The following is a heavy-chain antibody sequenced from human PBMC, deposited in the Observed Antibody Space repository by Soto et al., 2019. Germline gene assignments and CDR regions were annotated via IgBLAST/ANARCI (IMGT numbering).Heavy chain of an antibody. CDR1: GLTFSGYG. J-gene: IGHJ4*02. D-gene: IGHD4-4*01. V-gene: IGHV3-23*01. CDR3: VTRSRGLQSSPPRLDS. CDR2: ISGSGSTT. Sequence: EVQLLESGGGLVQPGGSLRLSCAASGLTFSGYGMSWVRQAPGTGLEWVSAISGSGSTTYYADSVKGRFTISRDDSKNILFLQMNIPSAEDTAVYYCVTRSRGLQSSPPRLDSWGQGTLVTVSS.